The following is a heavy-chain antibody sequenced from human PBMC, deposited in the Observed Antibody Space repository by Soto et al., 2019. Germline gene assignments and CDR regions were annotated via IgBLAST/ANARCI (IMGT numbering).Heavy chain of an antibody. CDR2: IYHSGST. CDR1: GGSISSGGYS. D-gene: IGHD5-18*01. Sequence: PSETLSLTCAVSGGSISSGGYSWSWIRQPPGKGLEWIGYIYHSGSTYYNPSLKSRVTISVDRSKNQFSLKLSSVTAADTAVYYCARAGGGYSYGYVDYWGQGTLVTSPQ. V-gene: IGHV4-30-2*01. J-gene: IGHJ4*02. CDR3: ARAGGGYSYGYVDY.